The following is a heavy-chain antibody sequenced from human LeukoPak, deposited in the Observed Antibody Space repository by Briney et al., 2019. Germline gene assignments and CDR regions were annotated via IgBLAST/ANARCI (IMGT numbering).Heavy chain of an antibody. J-gene: IGHJ6*02. D-gene: IGHD3-9*01. CDR1: EFTFSSYS. CDR3: ARALLDILTGYTYYYYGMDV. Sequence: GGSLRLSCAASEFTFSSYSMNWVRQAPGKGLEWVSSISSGSKYLYYADSVKGRFTISRDNAKNSLYLQMNSLRAEDTAVYYCARALLDILTGYTYYYYGMDVWGQGTTVTVSS. CDR2: ISSGSKYL. V-gene: IGHV3-21*01.